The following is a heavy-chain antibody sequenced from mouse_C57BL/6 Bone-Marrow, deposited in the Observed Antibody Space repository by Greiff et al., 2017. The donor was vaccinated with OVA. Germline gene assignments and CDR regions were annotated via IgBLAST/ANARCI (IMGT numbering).Heavy chain of an antibody. CDR3: ARSDGSSSYYYAMDY. Sequence: VKLQESDAELVKPGASVKISCKVSGYTFTDHTIHWMKQRPEQGLEWIGYIYPRDGSTKYNEKFKGKATLTADKSSSTAYMQLNSLTSEDSAVYFCARSDGSSSYYYAMDYWGQGTSVTVSS. V-gene: IGHV1-78*01. J-gene: IGHJ4*01. CDR2: IYPRDGST. D-gene: IGHD1-1*01. CDR1: GYTFTDHT.